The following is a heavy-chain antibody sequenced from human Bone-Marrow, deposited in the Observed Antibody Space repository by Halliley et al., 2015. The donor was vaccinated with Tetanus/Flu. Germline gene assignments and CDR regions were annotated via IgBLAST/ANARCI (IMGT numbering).Heavy chain of an antibody. J-gene: IGHJ4*02. CDR2: VSESGDST. Sequence: SLRLSCAASGFTFSKYAMSWVRQAPGKGLEWVSTVSESGDSTSYADSLKGRFIVSRDESKNTLYLQMNSLRAEDTAVYYCARDSFEYCSGGSCYGPGYWGQGTLVTFSS. V-gene: IGHV3-23*01. CDR1: GFTFSKYA. D-gene: IGHD2-15*01. CDR3: ARDSFEYCSGGSCYGPGY.